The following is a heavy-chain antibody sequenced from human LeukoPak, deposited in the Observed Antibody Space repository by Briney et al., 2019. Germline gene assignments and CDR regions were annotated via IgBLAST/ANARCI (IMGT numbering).Heavy chain of an antibody. D-gene: IGHD6-19*01. CDR2: ISYDGSNK. Sequence: LSGGSLRLSCAASGFTFSSYAMHWVRQAPGKGLEWVAVISYDGSNKYYADSVKGRFTISRDNSKNTLYLQMNSLRAEDTAVYYCARAGIAVAGPTGPGDCWGQGTLVTVSS. J-gene: IGHJ4*02. V-gene: IGHV3-30*04. CDR3: ARAGIAVAGPTGPGDC. CDR1: GFTFSSYA.